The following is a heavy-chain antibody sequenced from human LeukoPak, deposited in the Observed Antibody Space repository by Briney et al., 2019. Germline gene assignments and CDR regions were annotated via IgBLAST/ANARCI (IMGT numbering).Heavy chain of an antibody. D-gene: IGHD3-10*01. CDR2: IYYSGST. V-gene: IGHV4-59*12. CDR3: ARTDYYGSGSLPY. J-gene: IGHJ4*02. Sequence: SETLSLTCTVSGGSISSYYWSWIRQPPGKGLEWIGYIYYSGSTNYNPSLKSRVTISVDKSKNQFSLKLSSVTAADTAVYYCARTDYYGSGSLPYWGQGTLVTVSS. CDR1: GGSISSYY.